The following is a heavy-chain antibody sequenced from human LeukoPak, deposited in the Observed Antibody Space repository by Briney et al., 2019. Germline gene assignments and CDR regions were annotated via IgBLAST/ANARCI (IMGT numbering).Heavy chain of an antibody. CDR1: GGSISSGGYY. D-gene: IGHD5-18*01. CDR2: IYYSGST. J-gene: IGHJ5*02. CDR3: ARSNSYGIRFDP. Sequence: SQTLSLTCTVSGGSISSGGYYWSWIRQHPGKGLEWIGYIYYSGSTYYNPSLKSRVTISVDTSKNQFSLKLSSVTAADTAVYYCARSNSYGIRFDPWGQGTLVTVSS. V-gene: IGHV4-31*03.